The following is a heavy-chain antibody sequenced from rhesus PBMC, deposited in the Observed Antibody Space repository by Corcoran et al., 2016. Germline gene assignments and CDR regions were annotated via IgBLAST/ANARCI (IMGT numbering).Heavy chain of an antibody. CDR2: IFSTKDKN. CDR1: GGSIGRGSYH. Sequence: QVQLQESGQGVVKPSETLSLPCASSGGSIGRGSYHWPWIRQPPGRGMGWIGGIFSTKDKNRDNPSPNIPVTISTDTSKNQISLTLAAVAAADTAVYFCAKSGAPIAPVDCWGQGFLVTVSS. D-gene: IGHD1-44*01. CDR3: AKSGAPIAPVDC. V-gene: IGHV4S12*01. J-gene: IGHJ4*01.